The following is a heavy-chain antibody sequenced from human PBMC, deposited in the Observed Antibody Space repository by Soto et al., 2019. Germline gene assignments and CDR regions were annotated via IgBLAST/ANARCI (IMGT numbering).Heavy chain of an antibody. CDR3: ARDEIRYYYDSSGYYNWFDP. D-gene: IGHD3-22*01. CDR1: GYTFTSYD. CDR2: MNPNSGNT. V-gene: IGHV1-8*01. J-gene: IGHJ5*02. Sequence: ASVKVSCKASGYTFTSYDINWVRQATGQGLEWMGWMNPNSGNTGYAQKFQGRVTMTRNTSISTAYMELSSLRSEDTAVYYCARDEIRYYYDSSGYYNWFDPWGQGTLVTVSS.